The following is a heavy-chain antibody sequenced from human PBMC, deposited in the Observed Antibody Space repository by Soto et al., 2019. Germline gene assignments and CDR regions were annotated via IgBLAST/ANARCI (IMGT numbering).Heavy chain of an antibody. CDR2: IYYLGNN. Sequence: QLQLQESGPGLVKPSETLSLTCAVSGGSVISDHYYWAWIRQAPGKGLEWIGNIYYLGNNYYNPSLMSRATVSSDTSQNQVSLRLTSVTAADTAVYYCARHGGNKFDYWGQGTLVSVSS. J-gene: IGHJ4*02. CDR1: GGSVISDHYY. V-gene: IGHV4-39*01. D-gene: IGHD3-16*01. CDR3: ARHGGNKFDY.